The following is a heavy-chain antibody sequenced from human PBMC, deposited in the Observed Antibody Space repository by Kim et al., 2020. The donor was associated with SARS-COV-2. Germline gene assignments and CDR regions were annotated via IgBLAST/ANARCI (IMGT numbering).Heavy chain of an antibody. D-gene: IGHD3-22*01. CDR3: ARLRITMIVVVDAFDI. CDR1: GGSISSGGYY. Sequence: SETLSLTCTVSGGSISSGGYYWSWIRQHPRKGLEWIGYIYYSGSTYYNPSLKSRVTISVDTSKNQFSLKLSSVTAADTAVYYCARLRITMIVVVDAFDIWGQGTMVTVSS. J-gene: IGHJ3*02. V-gene: IGHV4-31*03. CDR2: IYYSGST.